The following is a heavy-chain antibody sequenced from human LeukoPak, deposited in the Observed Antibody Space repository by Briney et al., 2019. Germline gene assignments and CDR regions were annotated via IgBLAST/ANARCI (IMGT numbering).Heavy chain of an antibody. D-gene: IGHD6-13*01. Sequence: GGSLRLSCAASGFTFTSYTKGWVRQAPRKGLKWVSSISGSGGSTYYADAVKGRFTISRDNSKDTLYLQMNSLRADDTAVYYCARGVAAWDAFDIWGQGTMVTVSS. J-gene: IGHJ3*02. CDR1: GFTFTSYT. CDR3: ARGVAAWDAFDI. CDR2: ISGSGGST. V-gene: IGHV3-23*01.